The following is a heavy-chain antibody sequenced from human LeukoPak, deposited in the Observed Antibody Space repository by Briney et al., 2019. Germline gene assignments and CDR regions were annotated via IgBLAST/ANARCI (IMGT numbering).Heavy chain of an antibody. V-gene: IGHV3-23*01. Sequence: GGSLRLSCAASGFTFSTFATIWVRQPPGKGLEWVSSIFPSGGEIHYADSVRGRFTISRDNSKSTLSLQMNSLRAEDTAIYYCATYRQVLLPFESWGQGTLVTVSS. J-gene: IGHJ4*02. CDR3: ATYRQVLLPFES. CDR2: IFPSGGEI. CDR1: GFTFSTFA. D-gene: IGHD2-8*02.